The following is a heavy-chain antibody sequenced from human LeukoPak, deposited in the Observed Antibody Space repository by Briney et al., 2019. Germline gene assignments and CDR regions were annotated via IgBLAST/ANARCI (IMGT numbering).Heavy chain of an antibody. J-gene: IGHJ5*02. Sequence: SETLSLTCAVYGGSFSGYYWSWIRQPPGKGLEWIGEINHSGSTNYNPSLKSRVTISVDTSKNQFSLKLSSETAADTAVYYCARIWRTGFDPWGQGTLVTVSS. CDR3: ARIWRTGFDP. CDR2: INHSGST. CDR1: GGSFSGYY. D-gene: IGHD1-1*01. V-gene: IGHV4-34*01.